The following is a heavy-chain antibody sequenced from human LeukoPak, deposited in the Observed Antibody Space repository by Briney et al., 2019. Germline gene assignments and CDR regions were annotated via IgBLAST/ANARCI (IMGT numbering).Heavy chain of an antibody. CDR3: AREWRGLLDY. J-gene: IGHJ4*02. Sequence: GGSLRLSCAASGFTVSSNYMSWVRQAPGKGLEWVSVIYSGGSTYYADSVKGRFTISRDNSKNTLCLQMNSLRAEDTAVYYCAREWRGLLDYWGQGTLVTVSS. CDR1: GFTVSSNY. V-gene: IGHV3-66*02. CDR2: IYSGGST. D-gene: IGHD1-26*01.